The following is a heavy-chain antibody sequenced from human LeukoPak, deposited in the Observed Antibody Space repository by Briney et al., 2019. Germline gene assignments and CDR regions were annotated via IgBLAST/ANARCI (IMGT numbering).Heavy chain of an antibody. Sequence: AGGSLRLSCAASGFTFSSYGMHWVRQAPGKGLEWVAVIWYDGGNKYYADSVKGRFTISRDNSKNTLYLQMNSLRAEDTAVYYCARAQGDIVVVVAESYFDYWGQGTLVTVSS. CDR3: ARAQGDIVVVVAESYFDY. CDR2: IWYDGGNK. V-gene: IGHV3-33*08. CDR1: GFTFSSYG. D-gene: IGHD2-15*01. J-gene: IGHJ4*02.